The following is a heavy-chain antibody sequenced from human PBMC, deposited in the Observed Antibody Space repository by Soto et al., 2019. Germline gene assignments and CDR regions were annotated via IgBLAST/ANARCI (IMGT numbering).Heavy chain of an antibody. J-gene: IGHJ6*02. D-gene: IGHD1-7*01. V-gene: IGHV4-31*03. CDR3: ARELVSELHSSQHYYGMDV. Sequence: ASETLSLTCTVSGGPISSGGYYWSWIRQHPGKGLEWIGYIYYSGSTYYNPSLKSRVTISVDTSKNQFSLKLSSVTAADTAVYYCARELVSELHSSQHYYGMDVWDQGTTVTVSS. CDR1: GGPISSGGYY. CDR2: IYYSGST.